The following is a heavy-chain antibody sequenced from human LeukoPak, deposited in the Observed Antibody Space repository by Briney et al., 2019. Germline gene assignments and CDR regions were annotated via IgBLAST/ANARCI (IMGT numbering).Heavy chain of an antibody. J-gene: IGHJ4*02. CDR1: GGSITSYY. CDR2: IYYSGST. D-gene: IGHD3-3*01. CDR3: ARAGPRTIFGVVIMNYFDY. Sequence: ASETLSLTCTLSGGSITSYYWGWLRQPPGNALEWIGSIYYSGSTNYNPSLKSRVTISVDTSKNQFSLKLGSVTAADTAVYYCARAGPRTIFGVVIMNYFDYWGQGTLVTVSS. V-gene: IGHV4-59*01.